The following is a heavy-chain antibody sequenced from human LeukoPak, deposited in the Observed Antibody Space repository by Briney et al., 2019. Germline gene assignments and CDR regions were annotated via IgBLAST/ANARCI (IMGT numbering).Heavy chain of an antibody. D-gene: IGHD4-17*01. Sequence: GGSLRLSCAASGFTVSSNYMSWVRQAPGKGLEWVSVIYSGGSTYYADSVKGRFTISRDNSKNTLYLQMNSLRAEDTAVYYCARDGGRSYGDLPPGMDVWGQGTTVTVSS. J-gene: IGHJ6*02. CDR3: ARDGGRSYGDLPPGMDV. CDR2: IYSGGST. CDR1: GFTVSSNY. V-gene: IGHV3-66*01.